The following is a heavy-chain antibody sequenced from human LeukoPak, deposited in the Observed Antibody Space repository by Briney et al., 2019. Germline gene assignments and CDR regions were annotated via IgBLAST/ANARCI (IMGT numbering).Heavy chain of an antibody. Sequence: ASVKVSCKASGYTFTGYYMHWVRQAPGQGLEWMGWINPNSGGTNYAQKFQGRVTMTRDTSISTAYMELSRLRSDDTAVYYCARAPYGSGNWFDPWGQGTLVTVSS. CDR3: ARAPYGSGNWFDP. D-gene: IGHD3-10*01. J-gene: IGHJ5*02. CDR1: GYTFTGYY. CDR2: INPNSGGT. V-gene: IGHV1-2*02.